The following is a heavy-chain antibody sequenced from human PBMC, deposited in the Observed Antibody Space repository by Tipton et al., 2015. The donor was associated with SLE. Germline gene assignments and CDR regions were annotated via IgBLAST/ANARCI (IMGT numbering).Heavy chain of an antibody. Sequence: QLVQSGAEVKKPGSSVKVSCKASGGTFSSYAISWVRQAPGQGLEWMGGIIPIFGTANYAQKFQGRVTITADKSTSTAYMELSSLISEDTAVYYCARVYYGSGSPGGYYYGMDGWGQGTTVTVSS. CDR3: ARVYYGSGSPGGYYYGMDG. CDR2: IIPIFGTA. V-gene: IGHV1-69*06. CDR1: GGTFSSYA. D-gene: IGHD3-10*01. J-gene: IGHJ6*02.